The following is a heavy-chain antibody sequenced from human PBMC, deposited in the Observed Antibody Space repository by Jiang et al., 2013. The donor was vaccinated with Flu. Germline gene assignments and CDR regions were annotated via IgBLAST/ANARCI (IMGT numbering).Heavy chain of an antibody. V-gene: IGHV1-18*01. J-gene: IGHJ6*02. CDR3: ARLGQRQLGQWYYYGMDV. D-gene: IGHD6-13*01. CDR2: ISGYNAKT. Sequence: GAEVKKPGASVKVSCKASDYTVTNYGISWVRQAPGQGLEWMGWISGYNAKTNYAQKFQGRVTMTTDTSTSTAYMELRSLRSDDTAIYYCARLGQRQLGQWYYYGMDVWGQGTTVTVSS. CDR1: DYTVTNYG.